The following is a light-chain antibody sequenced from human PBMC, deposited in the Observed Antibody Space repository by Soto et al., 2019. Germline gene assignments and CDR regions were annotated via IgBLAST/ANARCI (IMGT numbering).Light chain of an antibody. CDR3: CSYAGSSTSLYV. J-gene: IGLJ1*01. Sequence: QSALTQPASVSGSPGQSITISCTGTSSDVGSYNLVSWYQQHPGKAPKLMIYEVSKRPSGVSNRFSGSKSGNTASLTISGLQAEDKADYYCCSYAGSSTSLYVFGTGTKVTVL. V-gene: IGLV2-23*02. CDR1: SSDVGSYNL. CDR2: EVS.